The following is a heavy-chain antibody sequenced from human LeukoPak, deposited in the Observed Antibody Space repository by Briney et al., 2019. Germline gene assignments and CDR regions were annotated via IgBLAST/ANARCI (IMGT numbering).Heavy chain of an antibody. CDR1: GFTFSRYW. CDR2: INNDGSST. Sequence: QPGGSLRLSCAASGFTFSRYWMHWVRQAPGKGLVWVSRINNDGSSTVYADSVKGRFTISRDNSKNTLYLQMNTLRAEDTALYYCAKDSANWGRHYDNWGQGTLVTVSS. J-gene: IGHJ4*02. CDR3: AKDSANWGRHYDN. D-gene: IGHD7-27*01. V-gene: IGHV3-74*01.